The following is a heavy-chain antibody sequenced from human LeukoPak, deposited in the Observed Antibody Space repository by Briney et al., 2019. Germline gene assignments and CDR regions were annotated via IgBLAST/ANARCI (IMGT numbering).Heavy chain of an antibody. V-gene: IGHV1-8*01. J-gene: IGHJ3*02. CDR2: MNPNSGNT. CDR3: AREMEYCSGGSCYLDAFDI. CDR1: GYTFTSYD. D-gene: IGHD2-15*01. Sequence: ASVKVSCKASGYTFTSYDINWVRQAPGQGLEWMGWMNPNSGNTGYAQKFQGRVTMTRNTSISTAYMELSSLRSEDTAVYYCAREMEYCSGGSCYLDAFDIWGQGTMVTVSS.